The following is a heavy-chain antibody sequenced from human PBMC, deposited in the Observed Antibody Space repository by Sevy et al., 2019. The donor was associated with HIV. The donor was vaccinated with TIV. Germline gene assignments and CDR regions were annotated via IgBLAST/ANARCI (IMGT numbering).Heavy chain of an antibody. CDR1: GFTFSSYA. V-gene: IGHV3-23*01. Sequence: GGSLRLSCAASGFTFSSYAMSRVRQAPGKGLEWVSAISGSGGSTYYADSVKGRFTISRDNSKNTLYLQMNSLRAEDTAVYYCAKDPLGWYDSSGYYYANWGQGTLVTVSS. CDR2: ISGSGGST. D-gene: IGHD3-22*01. CDR3: AKDPLGWYDSSGYYYAN. J-gene: IGHJ4*02.